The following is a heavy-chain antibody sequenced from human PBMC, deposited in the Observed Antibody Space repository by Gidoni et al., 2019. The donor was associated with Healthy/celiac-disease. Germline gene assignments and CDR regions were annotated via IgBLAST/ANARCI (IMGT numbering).Heavy chain of an antibody. J-gene: IGHJ6*02. CDR1: GFTFSSYS. CDR2: ISSSSSYI. Sequence: EVQLVESGGGLVKPGGSLRRSCSASGFTFSSYSMNWVRQAPGKGLEWVSSISSSSSYIYDADSVKGRFTIFRDNAKNSLYLQMNSLRAEDTAVYYCACASTYYYYGMDVWGQGTTVTVSS. V-gene: IGHV3-21*01. CDR3: ACASTYYYYGMDV.